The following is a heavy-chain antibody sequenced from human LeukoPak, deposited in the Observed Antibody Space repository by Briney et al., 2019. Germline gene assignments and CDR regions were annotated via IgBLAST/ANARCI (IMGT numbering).Heavy chain of an antibody. Sequence: GGSLRLSCAASGFTFSSYWMSWVRQAPGKGLEWVANINQDGSEKQYVDSVKGRFTISRDNAKNSLYLQMNSLRAEDTAVRYCARGTEDMDVWGKGTTVTVSS. D-gene: IGHD2-8*02. CDR3: ARGTEDMDV. CDR1: GFTFSSYW. J-gene: IGHJ6*03. CDR2: INQDGSEK. V-gene: IGHV3-7*01.